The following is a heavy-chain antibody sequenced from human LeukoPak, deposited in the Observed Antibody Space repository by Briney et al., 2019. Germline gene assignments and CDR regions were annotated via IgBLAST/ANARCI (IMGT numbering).Heavy chain of an antibody. CDR1: GFTFSSYS. D-gene: IGHD6-13*01. Sequence: PGGSLRLSCAASGFTFSSYSMNWVRQAPGKGLERVSYISSSSTIYYADSVKGRFTISRDNAKNSLYLQMSSLRAEDTAVYYCATDRYSTFDYWGQGILVTVSS. V-gene: IGHV3-48*01. CDR3: ATDRYSTFDY. J-gene: IGHJ4*02. CDR2: ISSSSTI.